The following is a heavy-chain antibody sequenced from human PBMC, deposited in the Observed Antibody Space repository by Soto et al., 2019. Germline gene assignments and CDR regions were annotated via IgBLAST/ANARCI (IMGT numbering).Heavy chain of an antibody. CDR1: GFTFSSYG. V-gene: IGHV3-30*18. Sequence: QVQLVESGGGVVQPGRSLRLSCAASGFTFSSYGMHWVRQAPGKGLEWVAVISYDGSNKYYADSVKGRFTISRDNSKNTLYLQMNSLRAEDTAVYYCVKDGAYGDYEGYFDYWGQGTLVTVSS. CDR2: ISYDGSNK. J-gene: IGHJ4*02. CDR3: VKDGAYGDYEGYFDY. D-gene: IGHD4-17*01.